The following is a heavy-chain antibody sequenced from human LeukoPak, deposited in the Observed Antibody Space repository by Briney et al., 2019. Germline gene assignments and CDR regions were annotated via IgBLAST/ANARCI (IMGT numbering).Heavy chain of an antibody. Sequence: PSETLSLTCTVSGGSISSSAYHWGWIRQPPGKGLEWIGEINHSGSTNYNPSLKSRVTISVDTSKNQFSLKLSSVTAADTAVYYCARAGGPPRRTIFGVVITVGYFDYWGQGTLVTVSS. CDR2: INHSGST. D-gene: IGHD3-3*01. CDR1: GGSISSSAYH. CDR3: ARAGGPPRRTIFGVVITVGYFDY. J-gene: IGHJ4*02. V-gene: IGHV4-39*07.